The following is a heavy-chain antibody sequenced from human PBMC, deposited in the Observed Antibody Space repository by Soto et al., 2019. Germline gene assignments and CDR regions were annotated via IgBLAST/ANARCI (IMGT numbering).Heavy chain of an antibody. CDR2: IYSGGST. CDR3: ARGPYSGSYLARQDAFDI. D-gene: IGHD1-26*01. CDR1: GFTFSDYY. Sequence: GGSLRLSCAASGFTFSDYYMSWVRQAPGKGLEWVSVIYSGGSTYYADSVKGRFTISRDNSKNTLYLQMNSLRAEDTAVYYCARGPYSGSYLARQDAFDIWGQGTMVTVSS. J-gene: IGHJ3*02. V-gene: IGHV3-66*01.